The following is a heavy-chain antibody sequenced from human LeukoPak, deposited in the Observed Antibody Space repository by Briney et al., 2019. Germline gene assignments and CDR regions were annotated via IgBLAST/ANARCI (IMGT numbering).Heavy chain of an antibody. J-gene: IGHJ4*02. V-gene: IGHV3-7*04. Sequence: GGSLRLSCAASGFTFSNYWMSWVRQAPGKGPEWVANTKQDETEKHYADSVKGRFTISRDNAQNSLYPQMNSLRAEDTAVYFCARNRQWLLADYWGQGTVVTVSS. CDR1: GFTFSNYW. D-gene: IGHD3-22*01. CDR3: ARNRQWLLADY. CDR2: TKQDETEK.